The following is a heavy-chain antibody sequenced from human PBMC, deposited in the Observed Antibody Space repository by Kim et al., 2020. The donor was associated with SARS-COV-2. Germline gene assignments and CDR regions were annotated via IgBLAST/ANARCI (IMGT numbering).Heavy chain of an antibody. CDR1: GFTFTNSW. J-gene: IGHJ6*02. V-gene: IGHV3-15*01. CDR2: IKSKTDGGTT. D-gene: IGHD6-19*01. CDR3: TTIAVAGRPYYYGMDV. Sequence: GGSLSLSCAASGFTFTNSWMSWVRQAPGKWLDWVGRIKSKTDGGTTDYAAPVKGRFTISRDDSKNTLYLQMNSLKTEDTAVYYCTTIAVAGRPYYYGMDVWGQGTTVTVSS.